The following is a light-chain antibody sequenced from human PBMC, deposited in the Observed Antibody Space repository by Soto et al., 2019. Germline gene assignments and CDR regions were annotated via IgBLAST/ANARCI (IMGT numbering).Light chain of an antibody. CDR2: AAS. CDR1: QSIYSS. CDR3: QQSYRAPYT. J-gene: IGKJ2*01. Sequence: DIQVTQSPSSLSASVGDRFTITCRASQSIYSSLNWYHQKPGKAPKLLIYAASNFQSGVPSRFSGSGSGTDFTLSISSLQPEDFATYYCQQSYRAPYTFGQGTKLEI. V-gene: IGKV1-39*01.